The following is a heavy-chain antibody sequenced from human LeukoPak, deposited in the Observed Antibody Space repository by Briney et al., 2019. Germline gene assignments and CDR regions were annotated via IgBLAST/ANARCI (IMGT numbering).Heavy chain of an antibody. CDR2: INPNSGGT. Sequence: ASVKVSCKASGYTFTGYYMHWVRQAPGQGLEWMGWINPNSGGTNYAQKFQGRATMTRDTSISTAYMELSRLRSDDTAVYYCARVLRFGGTKNWFDPWGQGTLVTVSS. V-gene: IGHV1-2*02. CDR3: ARVLRFGGTKNWFDP. J-gene: IGHJ5*02. D-gene: IGHD3-3*01. CDR1: GYTFTGYY.